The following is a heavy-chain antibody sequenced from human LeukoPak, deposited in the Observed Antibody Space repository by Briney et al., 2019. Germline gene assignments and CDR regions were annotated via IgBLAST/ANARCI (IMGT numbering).Heavy chain of an antibody. CDR3: ARSPSRGYSSGWPYFDY. CDR1: GYTFTGYY. Sequence: EASVKVSCKASGYTFTGYYMHWVRQAPGQGLEWMGWINPNSGGTNYAQRFQGRVTMTRDTSISTAYMELSRLRSDDTAVYYCARSPSRGYSSGWPYFDYWGQGTLVTVSS. V-gene: IGHV1-2*02. J-gene: IGHJ4*02. D-gene: IGHD6-19*01. CDR2: INPNSGGT.